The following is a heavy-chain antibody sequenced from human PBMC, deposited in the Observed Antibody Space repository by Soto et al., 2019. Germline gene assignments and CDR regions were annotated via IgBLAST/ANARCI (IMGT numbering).Heavy chain of an antibody. CDR1: GFTFSTYA. CDR3: AKGRGTGVTRVGAFDV. J-gene: IGHJ3*01. Sequence: PGGSLRLSCAASGFTFSTYAMNWVRQAPGKGLEWVSGISGSGGTTHYADSGKGRFAISRDNSKNTLYLQMNNLRGEDTARYYCAKGRGTGVTRVGAFDVWGQGTMVTVSS. V-gene: IGHV3-23*01. CDR2: ISGSGGTT. D-gene: IGHD1-1*01.